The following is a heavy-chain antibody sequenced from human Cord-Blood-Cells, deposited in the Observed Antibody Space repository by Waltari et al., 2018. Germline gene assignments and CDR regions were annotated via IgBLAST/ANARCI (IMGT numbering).Heavy chain of an antibody. J-gene: IGHJ4*02. CDR2: INHSGST. CDR3: ARGENTGNDY. CDR1: GGSFSGYY. V-gene: IGHV4-34*01. D-gene: IGHD3-10*01. Sequence: QVQLQQWGAGLLKPSETLSLTCAVYGGSFSGYYWSWIRQPPGKGLEWIGEINHSGSTNYNPALKSRVTRSVDTSKNQCSLKLSSVTAADTAVYYCARGENTGNDYWGQGTLVTVSS.